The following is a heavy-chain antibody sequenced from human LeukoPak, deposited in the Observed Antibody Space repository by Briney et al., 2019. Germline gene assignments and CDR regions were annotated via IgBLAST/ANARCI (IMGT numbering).Heavy chain of an antibody. D-gene: IGHD2-2*01. CDR3: AKPGYCSSTSCYPCFDY. CDR1: GFTFSSYW. V-gene: IGHV3-7*01. Sequence: GGSLRLSCAASGFTFSSYWMSWVRQAPGKGLEWVANIKQDGSEKYYVDSVKGRFTISRDNAKNSLYLQMNGLRAEDTAVYYCAKPGYCSSTSCYPCFDYWGQGTLVTVSS. J-gene: IGHJ4*02. CDR2: IKQDGSEK.